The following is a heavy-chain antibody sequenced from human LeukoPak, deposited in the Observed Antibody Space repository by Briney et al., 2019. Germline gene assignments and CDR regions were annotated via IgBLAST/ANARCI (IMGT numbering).Heavy chain of an antibody. CDR1: GGSISSYY. J-gene: IGHJ4*02. Sequence: WETLSLTCTVSGGSISSYYWSWIRQPPGKGLEWIGYIYYSGSTNYNPPLKSRVTISVDTSKNQVSLKLSSVTAADTAVYYCARTHTDMVLYFDYWGQGTLVTVSS. V-gene: IGHV4-59*01. D-gene: IGHD5-18*01. CDR3: ARTHTDMVLYFDY. CDR2: IYYSGST.